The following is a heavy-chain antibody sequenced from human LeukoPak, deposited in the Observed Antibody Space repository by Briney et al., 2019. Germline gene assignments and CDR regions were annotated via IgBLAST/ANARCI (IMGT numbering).Heavy chain of an antibody. CDR2: ISSNGGNT. CDR3: ARVPNSSGWSTFDY. CDR1: GFTFSSYA. Sequence: GGSLRLSCAASGFTFSSYAMHWVRQAPGKGLEYVSAISSNGGNTFYANSVKGRFTVSRDSSKSTLYLQMGSLRPEDTAAYYCARVPNSSGWSTFDYWGLGTLVTVSS. V-gene: IGHV3-64*01. D-gene: IGHD6-19*01. J-gene: IGHJ4*02.